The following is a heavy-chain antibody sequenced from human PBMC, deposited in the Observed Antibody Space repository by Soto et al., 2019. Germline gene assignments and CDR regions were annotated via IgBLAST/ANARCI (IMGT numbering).Heavy chain of an antibody. Sequence: ASVKVSCKASGYTFTSYAMHWVRQAPGQRLEWMGWINAGNGNTKYSQKFQGRVTITRDTSASTAYMELSSLRSEDTAVYYCARAPRPGYIAVAGPFDYWGQGTLVTVSS. D-gene: IGHD6-19*01. J-gene: IGHJ4*02. V-gene: IGHV1-3*01. CDR1: GYTFTSYA. CDR3: ARAPRPGYIAVAGPFDY. CDR2: INAGNGNT.